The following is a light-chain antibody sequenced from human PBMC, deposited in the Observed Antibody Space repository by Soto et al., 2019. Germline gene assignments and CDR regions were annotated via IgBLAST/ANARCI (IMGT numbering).Light chain of an antibody. V-gene: IGKV3-15*01. CDR2: GAS. CDR3: QQYNNWRRT. J-gene: IGKJ1*01. Sequence: EIVMTQSPATLSVSPGERATLSCRASQSVSSNLAWYQQKPGQAPRLLIYGASTRATGIPARFSGSGSGTEFTLNISTLQSEDFAVYDCQQYNNWRRTFGQGTKVEIK. CDR1: QSVSSN.